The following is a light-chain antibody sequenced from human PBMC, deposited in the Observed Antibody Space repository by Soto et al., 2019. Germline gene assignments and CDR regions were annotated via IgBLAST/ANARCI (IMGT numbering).Light chain of an antibody. CDR2: GVS. J-gene: IGKJ1*01. Sequence: DIQMTQSPSTLSASVRDRVTIXXRASESMSNCLAWYQQKPGKAPKXLISGVSSLQSGVPSRFSGSASGTEFTLTISSLQPDDIATYYCQQCHRYLTFGQGTKVDIK. V-gene: IGKV1-5*01. CDR1: ESMSNC. CDR3: QQCHRYLT.